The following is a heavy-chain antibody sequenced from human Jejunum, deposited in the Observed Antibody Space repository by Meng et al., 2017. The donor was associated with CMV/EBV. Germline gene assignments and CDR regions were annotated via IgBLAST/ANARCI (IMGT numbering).Heavy chain of an antibody. CDR1: GCSINRNSHL. J-gene: IGHJ4*02. D-gene: IGHD1-7*01. V-gene: IGHV4-39*07. Sequence: HLAAAGPGLVRPSATLSLNCTVSGCSINRNSHLWVWIRQPPGKGLEWIGSIYYSGSTYDNPSLKSRVTISVDTSKNQFSLNLSSVTAADTAVYYCGRVGTAVFGSWGRDEYWGQGTLVTVSS. CDR3: GRVGTAVFGSWGRDEY. CDR2: IYYSGST.